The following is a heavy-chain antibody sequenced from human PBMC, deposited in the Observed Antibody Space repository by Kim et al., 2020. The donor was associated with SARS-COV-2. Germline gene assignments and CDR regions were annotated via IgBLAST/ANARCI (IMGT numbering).Heavy chain of an antibody. CDR1: GFTVSGNY. V-gene: IGHV3-53*01. CDR2: IYTDGSA. J-gene: IGHJ4*02. CDR3: ARNHQLVRFDY. D-gene: IGHD6-13*01. Sequence: GGSLRLSCAASGFTVSGNYMSWVRQAPGKGLEWVSVIYTDGSASYADSVKGRFIISRDNSKNTLYLRMNSLRADDTAVYYCARNHQLVRFDYGGQGTPVTVSS.